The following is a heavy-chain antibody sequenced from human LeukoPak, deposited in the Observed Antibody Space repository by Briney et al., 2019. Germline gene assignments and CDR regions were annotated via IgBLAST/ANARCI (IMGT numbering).Heavy chain of an antibody. CDR3: APDLRGSASSLDD. V-gene: IGHV3-23*01. D-gene: IGHD6-25*01. CDR2: ISGSGAST. Sequence: RGSLRLSCAASGFTFSNYAMSWVRQAPGKGLEWVSLISGSGASTYYPDSVKGRFTISRDNSKNTLSLQMNSLRAEDTAVYYCAPDLRGSASSLDDWGQGTLVTVSS. CDR1: GFTFSNYA. J-gene: IGHJ4*02.